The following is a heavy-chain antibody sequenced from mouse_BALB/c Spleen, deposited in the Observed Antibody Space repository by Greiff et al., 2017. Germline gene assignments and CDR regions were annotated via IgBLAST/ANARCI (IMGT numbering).Heavy chain of an antibody. J-gene: IGHJ4*01. V-gene: IGHV14-3*02. CDR3: AKGLWLRRRAMDY. D-gene: IGHD2-2*01. Sequence: VQLQQSGAELVKPGASVKLSCTASGFNIKDTYMHWVKQRPEQGLEWIGRIDPANGNTKYDPKFQGKATITADTSSNTAYLQLSSLTSEDTAVYYCAKGLWLRRRAMDYGGQGTSVTVAS. CDR1: GFNIKDTY. CDR2: IDPANGNT.